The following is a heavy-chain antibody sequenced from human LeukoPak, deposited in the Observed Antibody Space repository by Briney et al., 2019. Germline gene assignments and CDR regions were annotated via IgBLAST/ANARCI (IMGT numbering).Heavy chain of an antibody. CDR2: IHHSGST. D-gene: IGHD2-21*02. Sequence: SETLSLTCTVSGYSISSGYYWGWIRQPPGKGLEWIGSIHHSGSTYYNPSLKSRVTISVDTSKNQFSLKLSSVTAADTAVYYCARDGVSCGGDCYFNWFDPWGQGTLVTVSS. V-gene: IGHV4-38-2*02. CDR3: ARDGVSCGGDCYFNWFDP. J-gene: IGHJ5*02. CDR1: GYSISSGYY.